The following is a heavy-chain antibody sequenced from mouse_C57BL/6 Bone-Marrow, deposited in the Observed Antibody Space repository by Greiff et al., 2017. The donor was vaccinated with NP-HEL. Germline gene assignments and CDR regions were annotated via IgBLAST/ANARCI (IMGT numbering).Heavy chain of an antibody. J-gene: IGHJ2*01. D-gene: IGHD2-4*01. CDR2: IDPSDSYT. CDR1: GYTFTSYW. V-gene: IGHV1-69*01. Sequence: VQLQQPGAELVMPGASVKLSCKASGYTFTSYWMHWVKQRPGQGLEWIGEIDPSDSYTNYNQKFKGKSTLTVDKSSSTAYMQLSSLTSEDSAVYYSARRDYDYGLDYWGQGTTLTVSS. CDR3: ARRDYDYGLDY.